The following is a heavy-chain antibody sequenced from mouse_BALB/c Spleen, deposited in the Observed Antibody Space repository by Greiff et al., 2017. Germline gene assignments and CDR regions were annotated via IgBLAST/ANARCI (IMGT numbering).Heavy chain of an antibody. CDR2: ISSGGSYT. V-gene: IGHV5-9-3*01. CDR3: ARRYDGGYAMDY. Sequence: EVKVVESGGGLVKPGGSLKLSCAASGFTFSSYAMSWVRQTPEKRLEWVATISSGGSYTYYPDSVKGRFTISRDNAKNTLYLQMSSLRSEDTAMYYCARRYDGGYAMDYWGQGTSVTVSS. J-gene: IGHJ4*01. D-gene: IGHD2-14*01. CDR1: GFTFSSYA.